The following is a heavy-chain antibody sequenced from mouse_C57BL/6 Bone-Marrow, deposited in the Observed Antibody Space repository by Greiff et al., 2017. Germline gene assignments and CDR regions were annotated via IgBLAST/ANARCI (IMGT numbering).Heavy chain of an antibody. CDR1: GYTFTSYW. J-gene: IGHJ4*01. Sequence: QVQLQQPGAELVKPGASVKMSCKASGYTFTSYWINWVKQRPGQGLEWIGDIYPGSGSTNYNEKFKSKATLTVDTSSSTAYMQLSILTSAYSAVYYCASPANWNVAYAMDYWGQGTSVTVSS. V-gene: IGHV1-55*01. CDR3: ASPANWNVAYAMDY. CDR2: IYPGSGST. D-gene: IGHD4-1*01.